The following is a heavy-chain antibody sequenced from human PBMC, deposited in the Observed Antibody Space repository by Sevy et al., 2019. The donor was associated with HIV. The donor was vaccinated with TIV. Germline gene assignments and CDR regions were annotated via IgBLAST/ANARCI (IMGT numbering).Heavy chain of an antibody. CDR2: ISSSGSSK. CDR1: GFTFSSYD. J-gene: IGHJ5*02. D-gene: IGHD3-3*02. CDR3: TRNGGAFENGFDH. Sequence: GGSLRLSCTASGFTFSSYDMNWVRQAPGKGLEWVSKISSSGSSKYYADSVKGRFTISRDNAKNSLNLQMNSLRAEDTAVYYCTRNGGAFENGFDHWGQGTLVTVSS. V-gene: IGHV3-48*03.